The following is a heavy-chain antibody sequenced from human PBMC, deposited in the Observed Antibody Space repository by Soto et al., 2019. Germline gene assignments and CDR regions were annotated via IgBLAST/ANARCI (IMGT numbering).Heavy chain of an antibody. CDR2: INHSGST. J-gene: IGHJ6*03. Sequence: SETLSLTCAVYGGSFSGYYWSWIRQPPGKGLEWIGEINHSGSTNYNPSLKSRVTISVDTSKNQFSLKLSSVTAADTAVYYCARKSGALNCSGGSCYPQKKNYYYYYYMDVWGKGTTVTVSS. CDR3: ARKSGALNCSGGSCYPQKKNYYYYYYMDV. CDR1: GGSFSGYY. D-gene: IGHD2-15*01. V-gene: IGHV4-34*01.